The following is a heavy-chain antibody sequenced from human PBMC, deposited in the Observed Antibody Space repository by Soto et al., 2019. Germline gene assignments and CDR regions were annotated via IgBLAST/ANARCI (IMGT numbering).Heavy chain of an antibody. V-gene: IGHV3-9*02. J-gene: IGHJ4*02. D-gene: IGHD4-4*01. CDR1: GVSSDDYA. Sequence: GGSLRLSCAASGVSSDDYAMHWVRQAPGKGLEWVSGISWNSGRRDYADSVKGRFTISRDNAKNSLYLQMNSLRPEDTALYYCVRDIGGSTITTFFDYWGQGILVTVSS. CDR3: VRDIGGSTITTFFDY. CDR2: ISWNSGRR.